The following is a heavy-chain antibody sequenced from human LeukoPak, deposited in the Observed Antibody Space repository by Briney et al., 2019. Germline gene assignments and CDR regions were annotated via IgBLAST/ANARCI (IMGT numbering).Heavy chain of an antibody. Sequence: GGSLRLSCAASGFTFTTYWMHWVRQAPGKGLVWVSHINSDGSITSYADSVKGRFTISRDNAKNTLYLQMNSLRAEDTAVYYCARDAVDTADAVWGQGTTVTVSS. V-gene: IGHV3-74*01. CDR2: INSDGSIT. J-gene: IGHJ6*02. CDR3: ARDAVDTADAV. CDR1: GFTFTTYW. D-gene: IGHD5-18*01.